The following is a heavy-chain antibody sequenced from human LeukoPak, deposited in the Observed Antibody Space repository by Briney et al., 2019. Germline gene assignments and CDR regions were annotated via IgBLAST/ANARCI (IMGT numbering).Heavy chain of an antibody. Sequence: PGGSLRLSCAASGLTVSSSYMSWVRQAPGKGLEWVSIIYNDGSTYYADSMKGRFTISRDNSKNTLYLQMNSLRAEDTAVYYCAKDRPHPSAEPTNFDYWGQGTLVTVSS. CDR3: AKDRPHPSAEPTNFDY. D-gene: IGHD1-14*01. CDR2: IYNDGST. J-gene: IGHJ4*02. V-gene: IGHV3-53*01. CDR1: GLTVSSSY.